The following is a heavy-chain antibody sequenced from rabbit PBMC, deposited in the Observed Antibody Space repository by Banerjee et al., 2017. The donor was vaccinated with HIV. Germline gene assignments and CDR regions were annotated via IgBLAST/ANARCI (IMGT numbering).Heavy chain of an antibody. D-gene: IGHD1-1*01. Sequence: QEQLVESGGGLVKPEGSLTLTCKDSGFDFSSYGVSWVRQAPGKGLEWIACINTSSGNTVYASWAKGRFTISKTSSTSVTLQMTSLTAADSATYFCGSCYSDVYFDLWGPGTLVTVS. CDR2: INTSSGNT. V-gene: IGHV1S45*01. CDR1: GFDFSSYG. CDR3: GSCYSDVYFDL. J-gene: IGHJ4*01.